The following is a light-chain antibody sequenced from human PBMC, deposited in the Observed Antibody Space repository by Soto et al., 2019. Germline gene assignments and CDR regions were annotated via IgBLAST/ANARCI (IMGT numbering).Light chain of an antibody. V-gene: IGLV2-14*01. Sequence: QSALTQPASVSGSPGQSITISCTGTSSDVGGYNYVSWYQQDPGKAPKLMIYDVSNRPSGVSNRFSGSKSGNTASLTISGLQAEDEADYYCSSYTSRSTVVFGGGTKVTVL. CDR1: SSDVGGYNY. CDR2: DVS. CDR3: SSYTSRSTVV. J-gene: IGLJ2*01.